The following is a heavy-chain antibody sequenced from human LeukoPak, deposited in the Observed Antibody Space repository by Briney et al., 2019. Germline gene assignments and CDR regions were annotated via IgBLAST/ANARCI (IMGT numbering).Heavy chain of an antibody. D-gene: IGHD1-1*01. J-gene: IGHJ4*02. CDR1: GDSISSGSYY. V-gene: IGHV4-61*02. CDR2: IHTSGNT. CDR3: ARDWNGDYFDY. Sequence: SETLSLTCIVPGDSISSGSYYWTWLRQPAGKGLEWIGRIHTSGNTNYSPSLKSRVTISRDTSKNQFSLRLTSVTAADTAVYYCARDWNGDYFDYWGQGTLVTVSS.